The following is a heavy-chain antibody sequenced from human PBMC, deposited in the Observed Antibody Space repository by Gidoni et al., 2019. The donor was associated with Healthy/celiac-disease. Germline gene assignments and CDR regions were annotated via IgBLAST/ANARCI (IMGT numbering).Heavy chain of an antibody. CDR1: GFTFSSYA. V-gene: IGHV3-23*01. CDR3: AKDGRRV. CDR2: ISGSGGST. Sequence: EVQLLESGGGLVQPGGSLRPSCAASGFTFSSYAMSWVRQAPGKGLEWVSAISGSGGSTYDAEAVKGRFTISRDKSKNTLYLQMNSLRAEDTAVYYCAKDGRRVWGQGTTVTVSS. D-gene: IGHD1-26*01. J-gene: IGHJ6*02.